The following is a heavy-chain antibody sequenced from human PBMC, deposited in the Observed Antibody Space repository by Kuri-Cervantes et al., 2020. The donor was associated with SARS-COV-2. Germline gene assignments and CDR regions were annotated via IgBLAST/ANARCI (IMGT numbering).Heavy chain of an antibody. Sequence: SQTLSLTCAVYGGSFSGYYWSWIRQPPGKGLEWMGEINHSVSTNYNPSLKSRVAISVDTSKNQFSLRLSSVTAADTAVYYCARDRGSHCYYYYLDVWGKGTTVTVSS. V-gene: IGHV4-34*01. CDR2: INHSVST. CDR1: GGSFSGYY. J-gene: IGHJ6*03. D-gene: IGHD6-13*01. CDR3: ARDRGSHCYYYYLDV.